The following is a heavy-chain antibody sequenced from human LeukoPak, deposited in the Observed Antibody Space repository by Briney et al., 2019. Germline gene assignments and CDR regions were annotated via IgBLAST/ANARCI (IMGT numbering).Heavy chain of an antibody. Sequence: SETLSLTCAVSGGSFSGYYWTWIRQPPGKGLEWIGYIYYSGSTYYNPSLKSRVTISVDTSKNQFSLKLSSVTAADTAVYYCAREDENNWFDPWGQGTLVTVSS. CDR2: IYYSGST. V-gene: IGHV4-59*06. J-gene: IGHJ5*02. CDR1: GGSFSGYY. D-gene: IGHD5-24*01. CDR3: AREDENNWFDP.